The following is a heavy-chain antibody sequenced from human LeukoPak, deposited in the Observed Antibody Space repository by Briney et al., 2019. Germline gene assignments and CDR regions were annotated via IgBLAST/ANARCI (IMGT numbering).Heavy chain of an antibody. CDR1: GGSISSYY. CDR2: IYYSGST. J-gene: IGHJ4*02. V-gene: IGHV4-59*01. CDR3: ARGPDILTGYLDY. D-gene: IGHD3-9*01. Sequence: PSETLSLTCTVSGGSISSYYWSWIRQPPGKGLEWIGYIYYSGSTNYNPSLRSRVTISVDTSKNQFSLKLSSVTAADTAVYYCARGPDILTGYLDYWGQGTLVTVSS.